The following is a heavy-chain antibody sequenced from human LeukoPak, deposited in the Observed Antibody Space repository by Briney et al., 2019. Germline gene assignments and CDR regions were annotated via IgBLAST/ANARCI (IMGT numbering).Heavy chain of an antibody. CDR2: IRYDGSNK. Sequence: KPGGSLRLSCAASGFTLSSYGMHWVRQAPGKGLEWVAFIRYDGSNKYYADSVKGRFTISRDNSKNTLYLQMNSLRAEDTAVYYCARGERGWYDAFDIWGQGTMVTVSS. D-gene: IGHD6-19*01. CDR3: ARGERGWYDAFDI. V-gene: IGHV3-30*02. J-gene: IGHJ3*02. CDR1: GFTLSSYG.